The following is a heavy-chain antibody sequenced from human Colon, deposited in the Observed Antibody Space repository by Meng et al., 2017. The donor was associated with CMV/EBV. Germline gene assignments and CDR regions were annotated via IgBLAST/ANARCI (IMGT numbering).Heavy chain of an antibody. Sequence: QVQLVQSGAEVKRPGASMKVSCKATGYRFTGYDMHWVRQAPGQGLEWLGWINPNSGGTNYAQKFQGRVNMTRDTSISTAYMELSSLRSDDTAVYYCTRKTPSPFYFDYWGQGTLVTVAS. J-gene: IGHJ4*02. V-gene: IGHV1-2*02. CDR1: GYRFTGYD. CDR3: TRKTPSPFYFDY. CDR2: INPNSGGT.